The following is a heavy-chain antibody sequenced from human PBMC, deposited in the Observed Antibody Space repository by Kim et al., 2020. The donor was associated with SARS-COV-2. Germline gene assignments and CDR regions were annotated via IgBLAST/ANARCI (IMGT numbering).Heavy chain of an antibody. Sequence: KFQGRVTITADESTSTAYMELSSLRAEDTAVYYCAREMVAASFPRGAFDIWGQGTMVTVSS. V-gene: IGHV1-69*01. CDR3: AREMVAASFPRGAFDI. J-gene: IGHJ3*02. D-gene: IGHD2-15*01.